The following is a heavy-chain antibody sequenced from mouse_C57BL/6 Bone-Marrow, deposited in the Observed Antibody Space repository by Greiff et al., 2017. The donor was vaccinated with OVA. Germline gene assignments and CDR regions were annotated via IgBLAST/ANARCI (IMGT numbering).Heavy chain of an antibody. Sequence: QVQLQQPGAELVRPGSSVKLSCKASGYTFTSYWMHWVKQRPIQGLEWIGNIDPSDSETHYNQKFKDKATLTVDKSSSTAYMQLSSLTSEDSAVYYCARHYGSSYDFDDWGQGTTLTVSS. CDR2: IDPSDSET. CDR1: GYTFTSYW. V-gene: IGHV1-52*01. J-gene: IGHJ2*01. D-gene: IGHD1-1*01. CDR3: ARHYGSSYDFDD.